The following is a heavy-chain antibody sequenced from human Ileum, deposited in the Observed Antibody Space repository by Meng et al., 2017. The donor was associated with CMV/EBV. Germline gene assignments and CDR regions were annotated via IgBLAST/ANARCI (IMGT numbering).Heavy chain of an antibody. D-gene: IGHD6-6*01. CDR1: GFTFSSYG. CDR3: AKGTSSSSWLADYYYGMDV. V-gene: IGHV3-30*02. Sequence: GESLKISCAASGFTFSSYGMHWVRQAPGKGLEWVAFIRYDGSNKYYADSVKGRFTISRDNSKNTLYLQMNSLRAEDTAVYYCAKGTSSSSWLADYYYGMDVWGQGNTVTCAS. CDR2: IRYDGSNK. J-gene: IGHJ6*01.